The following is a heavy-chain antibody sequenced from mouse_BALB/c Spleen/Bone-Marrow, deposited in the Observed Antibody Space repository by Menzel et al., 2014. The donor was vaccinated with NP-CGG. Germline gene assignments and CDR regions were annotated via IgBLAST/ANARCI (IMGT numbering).Heavy chain of an antibody. CDR3: AGLDYYAYCVD. J-gene: IGHJ2*01. CDR1: GFDFRRYW. CDR2: INPESSTI. V-gene: IGHV4-1*02. Sequence: EVKLVESGGGLVQPGGSLKLSCAASGFDFRRYWMSWVRQAPGKGLEWIGEINPESSTINYTPSLKDKFIISRDNAKNTLYLQMSKVRSEDTAIYYGAGLDYYAYCVDWGQGTTLTVSS. D-gene: IGHD1-1*01.